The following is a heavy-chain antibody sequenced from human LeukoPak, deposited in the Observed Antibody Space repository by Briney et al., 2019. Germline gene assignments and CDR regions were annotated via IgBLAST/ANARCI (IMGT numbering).Heavy chain of an antibody. CDR1: GGSFSVYY. D-gene: IGHD5-18*01. V-gene: IGHV4-34*01. CDR2: INHSGST. CDR3: ARGPYKSGYSYGPALPFFDY. J-gene: IGHJ4*02. Sequence: PSETLSLTRAVYGGSFSVYYWSWIRQPPGRGLEWIGEINHSGSTNYNPSLKSRVTISVDTSKNQFSLKLSSVTAADTAVYYCARGPYKSGYSYGPALPFFDYWGQGTLVTVSS.